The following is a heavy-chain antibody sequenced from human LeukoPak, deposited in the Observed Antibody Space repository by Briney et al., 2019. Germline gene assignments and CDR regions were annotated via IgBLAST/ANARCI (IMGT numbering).Heavy chain of an antibody. V-gene: IGHV3-74*01. CDR1: GFTFSSYC. D-gene: IGHD3-22*01. CDR2: IKSDGST. J-gene: IGHJ1*01. Sequence: GGSLRLSCAASGFTFSSYCMHGVRQAPGKGLVWVSHIKSDGSTNYADCVKGRFTISRDNAKNTLSLQMNSLRAEDTGVYYCARAPSEIGGYYPEYFRHWGQGTLVTVSS. CDR3: ARAPSEIGGYYPEYFRH.